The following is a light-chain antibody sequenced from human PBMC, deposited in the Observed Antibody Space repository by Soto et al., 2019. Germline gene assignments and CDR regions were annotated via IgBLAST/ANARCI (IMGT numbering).Light chain of an antibody. CDR3: QQSYSTPYT. J-gene: IGKJ2*01. CDR1: QSISSF. CDR2: ASS. V-gene: IGKV1-39*01. Sequence: GDRVTITCRASQSISSFLSWYQQKPGRAPKLLIYASSNLQSGVPSRFSGSGSGTDFTLTISSLQPEDFATYYCQQSYSTPYTFGQGTKLEI.